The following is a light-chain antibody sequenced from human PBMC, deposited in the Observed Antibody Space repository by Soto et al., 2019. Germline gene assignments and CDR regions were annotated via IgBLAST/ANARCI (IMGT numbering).Light chain of an antibody. CDR2: DVS. CDR1: SSDVGGYTY. V-gene: IGLV2-14*01. J-gene: IGLJ2*01. CDR3: SSFTSTNTVL. Sequence: QSVLTQPASVSGSPGQSITISCAGTSSDVGGYTYVSWYQQHPGKAPKLMIYDVSNRPSGVSNRFSGSKSGNTASLTISGLQAEDEGHYYCSSFTSTNTVLFGGGTQLTVL.